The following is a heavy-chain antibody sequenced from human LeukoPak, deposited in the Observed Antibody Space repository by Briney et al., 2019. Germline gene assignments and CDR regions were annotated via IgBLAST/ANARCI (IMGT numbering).Heavy chain of an antibody. CDR3: ARARGSDAFDI. V-gene: IGHV3-21*01. CDR2: ISSSSSYI. CDR1: GFTFSSYW. Sequence: PGGSLRLPRAASGFTFSSYWMSWVRQAPGKGLEWVSSISSSSSYIYYADSVKGRFTISRDNAKNSLYLQMNSLRAEDTAVYYCARARGSDAFDIWGQGTMVTVSS. D-gene: IGHD1-26*01. J-gene: IGHJ3*02.